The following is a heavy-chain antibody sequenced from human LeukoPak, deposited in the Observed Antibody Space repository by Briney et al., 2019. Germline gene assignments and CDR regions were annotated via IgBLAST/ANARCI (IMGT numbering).Heavy chain of an antibody. D-gene: IGHD6-13*01. Sequence: ASVRVSCKASGYTFTTSGTSWVRQAPGQGLEWMGWISGYNGNTDYAQKFQGRVTMTTDISTSTAYMELRSLRSDDPAVYYCARDVAAAGVDPWGQGTLVIVSS. V-gene: IGHV1-18*01. CDR1: GYTFTTSG. CDR3: ARDVAAAGVDP. CDR2: ISGYNGNT. J-gene: IGHJ5*02.